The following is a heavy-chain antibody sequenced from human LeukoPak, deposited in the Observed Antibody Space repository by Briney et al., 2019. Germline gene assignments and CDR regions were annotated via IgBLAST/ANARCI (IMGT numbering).Heavy chain of an antibody. CDR3: AKGDWELGSTGYFDY. CDR2: ISYVGSIK. V-gene: IGHV3-30*18. CDR1: GFTFRSYA. Sequence: GRSPRHSCAASGFTFRSYAMHWARDAPCNGLEWLPDISYVGSIKYNADSVKGPFIISRDNSKNTMFVQMNSLRPEDTAVYYCAKGDWELGSTGYFDYWGQGTLVTVSS. D-gene: IGHD1-26*01. J-gene: IGHJ4*02.